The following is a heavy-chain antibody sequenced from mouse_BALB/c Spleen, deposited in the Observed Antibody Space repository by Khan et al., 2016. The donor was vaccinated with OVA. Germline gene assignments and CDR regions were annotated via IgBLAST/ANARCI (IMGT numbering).Heavy chain of an antibody. Sequence: VQLQQSGPELVKPGASVKISCKASGYSFTGYFMNWVMQSHGKSLEWIGRINPHIGETFYNQKFKGKATLTVDESSSTANMELRSLASEDSAVYDCARIYGSDFDYWGQGTTLTVSS. J-gene: IGHJ2*01. CDR1: GYSFTGYF. CDR3: ARIYGSDFDY. CDR2: INPHIGET. D-gene: IGHD1-1*01. V-gene: IGHV1-20*02.